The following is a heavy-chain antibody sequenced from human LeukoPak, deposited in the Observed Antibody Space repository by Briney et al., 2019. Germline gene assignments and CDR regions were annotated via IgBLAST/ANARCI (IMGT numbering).Heavy chain of an antibody. J-gene: IGHJ4*02. CDR3: AKDIAQGYTFGSIGQDY. V-gene: IGHV3-23*01. D-gene: IGHD5-18*01. CDR2: ISESGTGT. CDR1: GLPFSSYA. Sequence: LGGSLRLSCAASGLPFSSYAMSWVRQAPGKGLEWVSAISESGTGTYYADSVRGRFTISRDNSKNTLSLQMNSLRVEDTAVYYCAKDIAQGYTFGSIGQDYWGQGTLVTVSS.